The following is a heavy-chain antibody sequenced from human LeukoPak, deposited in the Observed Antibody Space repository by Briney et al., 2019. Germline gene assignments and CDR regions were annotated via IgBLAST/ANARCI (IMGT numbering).Heavy chain of an antibody. CDR1: GNYW. CDR2: INSDGNWT. CDR3: VSFYETY. J-gene: IGHJ4*02. Sequence: PGGSLRLSCAASGNYWMHWVRQAPGKGLVWVSHINSDGNWTSYADSVKGRFTISKDNAKNTVYLQMNNLRAEDTAVYYYVSFYETYWGRGTLVTVSS. D-gene: IGHD2-2*01. V-gene: IGHV3-74*01.